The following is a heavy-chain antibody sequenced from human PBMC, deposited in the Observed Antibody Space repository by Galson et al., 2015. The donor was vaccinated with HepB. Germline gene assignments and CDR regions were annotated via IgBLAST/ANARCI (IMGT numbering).Heavy chain of an antibody. V-gene: IGHV3-23*01. CDR1: GFTFSDYA. CDR3: VRGRGGEANNY. CDR2: VSATGGST. J-gene: IGHJ4*02. D-gene: IGHD2-21*01. Sequence: SLRLSCAASGFTFSDYAMSWVRQAPGKGLEWVSSVSATGGSTYYAESVKGRFTISRDIAKNTLYLQMNSLTAEDTALYYCVRGRGGEANNYWGQGTLVTVSS.